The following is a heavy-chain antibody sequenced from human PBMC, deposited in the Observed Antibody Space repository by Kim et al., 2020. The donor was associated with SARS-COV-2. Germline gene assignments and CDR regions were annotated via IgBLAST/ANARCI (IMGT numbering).Heavy chain of an antibody. Sequence: ASVKVSCKASGYTFTSYGISWVRQAPGQGLEWMGWISAYNGNTNYAQKLQGRVTMTTDTSTSTAYMELRSLRSDDTAVYYCAKWEAAADPALLDYWGQGTLVTVSS. V-gene: IGHV1-18*01. D-gene: IGHD6-13*01. CDR2: ISAYNGNT. CDR3: AKWEAAADPALLDY. CDR1: GYTFTSYG. J-gene: IGHJ4*02.